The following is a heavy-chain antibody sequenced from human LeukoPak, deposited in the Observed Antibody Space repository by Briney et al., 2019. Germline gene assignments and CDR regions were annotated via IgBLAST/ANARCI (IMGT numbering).Heavy chain of an antibody. J-gene: IGHJ5*02. CDR2: MNPNSGNT. V-gene: IGHV1-8*02. CDR1: GGTFSSYA. CDR3: ARASTSANWFDP. Sequence: AASVKVSCKASGGTFSSYAISWVRQAPGQGLEWMGWMNPNSGNTAYAQQFQGRVTMTRDTSISTAYMELSSLRFDDTAVYYCARASTSANWFDPWGQGTLVTVSS.